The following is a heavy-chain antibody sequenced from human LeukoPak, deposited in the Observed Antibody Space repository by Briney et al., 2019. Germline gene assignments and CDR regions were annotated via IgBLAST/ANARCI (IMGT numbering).Heavy chain of an antibody. CDR3: TSAMGEVGFDY. J-gene: IGHJ4*02. CDR1: GYTFTSYY. Sequence: ASVTVSCKASGYTFTSYYMHWVRHAPGQGLEWMGIINPSGGSTSYAQKFQGRVTMTRDMSTSTVYMELSSLRSEDTAVYYCTSAMGEVGFDYWGQGTLVTVSS. D-gene: IGHD3-16*01. CDR2: INPSGGST. V-gene: IGHV1-46*01.